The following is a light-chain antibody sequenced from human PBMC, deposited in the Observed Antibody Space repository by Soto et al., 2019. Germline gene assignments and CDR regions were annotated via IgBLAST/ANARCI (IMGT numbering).Light chain of an antibody. Sequence: QSVLAQPASVSGSPGQLITIACTGTSRDVGGYNYVSWYQQYPGKSPKLLIYEVTHRPSGVSNRFSGSKSGNTASLTISGLQAEDEADYYCSSYTISNTLPFVFGTGTKVTVL. V-gene: IGLV2-14*01. CDR3: SSYTISNTLPFV. J-gene: IGLJ1*01. CDR2: EVT. CDR1: SRDVGGYNY.